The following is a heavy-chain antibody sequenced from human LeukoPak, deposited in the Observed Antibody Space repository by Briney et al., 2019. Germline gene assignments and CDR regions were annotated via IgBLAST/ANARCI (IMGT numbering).Heavy chain of an antibody. CDR2: IIPLFGAP. CDR1: GGTFSSYA. V-gene: IGHV1-69*13. D-gene: IGHD3-10*01. J-gene: IGHJ4*02. Sequence: SVKVSRKASGGTFSSYALSWVRQAPGQGPEWMGGIIPLFGAPNYAQRFQGRVTITADESTSTVYMELRSLRFEDTAVYYCARDSEVRRNLWHYWGQGTLVTVSS. CDR3: ARDSEVRRNLWHY.